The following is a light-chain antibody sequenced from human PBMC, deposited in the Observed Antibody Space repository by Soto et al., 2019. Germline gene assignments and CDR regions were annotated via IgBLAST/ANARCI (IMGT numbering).Light chain of an antibody. CDR2: SAS. J-gene: IGKJ1*01. Sequence: DIQMTQSPSSVSASVGDRVSITCRASQGIITYLAWYQQRPGQAPKLLIHSASLLQTGVPSRFSGTGSGTLFTLTISSLQPEDSATYYCQQAKPFPRTFGQGTRV. CDR1: QGIITY. V-gene: IGKV1-12*01. CDR3: QQAKPFPRT.